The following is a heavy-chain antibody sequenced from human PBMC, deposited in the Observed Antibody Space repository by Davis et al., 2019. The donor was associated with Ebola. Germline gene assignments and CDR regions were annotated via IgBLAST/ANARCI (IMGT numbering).Heavy chain of an antibody. V-gene: IGHV3-23*05. CDR3: ARDVVPAAICGMDV. CDR1: GFTFNSYA. CDR2: IGSSSNGR. J-gene: IGHJ6*02. Sequence: PGGSLRLSCVASGFTFNSYAMNWVRQAPGKGLEWVSGIGSSSNGRHYADSVKGRFSMSRDNAKNSLYLQMNSLRAEDTAVYYCARDVVPAAICGMDVWGQGTTVTVSS. D-gene: IGHD2-2*01.